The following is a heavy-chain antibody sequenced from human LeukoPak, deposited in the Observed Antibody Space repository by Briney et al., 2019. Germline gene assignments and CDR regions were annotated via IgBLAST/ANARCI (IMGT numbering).Heavy chain of an antibody. CDR1: GGSISSGGYS. CDR2: IYHSGST. J-gene: IGHJ4*02. V-gene: IGHV4-30-2*01. Sequence: SQTLSLTCAVSGGSISSGGYSWSWIRQPPGKGLEWIGDIYHSGSTYYNPSLKSRVTISVDRSKNQFSLKLSSVTAADTAVYYCASYGDYFDYWGQGTLVTVSS. D-gene: IGHD4-17*01. CDR3: ASYGDYFDY.